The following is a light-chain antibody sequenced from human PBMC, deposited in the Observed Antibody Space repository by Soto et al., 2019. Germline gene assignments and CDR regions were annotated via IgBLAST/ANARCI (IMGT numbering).Light chain of an antibody. J-gene: IGKJ1*01. CDR3: QQYNNWPLM. V-gene: IGKV3-15*01. CDR2: GAS. CDR1: QTISSN. Sequence: DILMTQSPATLSVSPGEGATLSCRASQTISSNLAWYQQKPGQVPRLHMYGASTRATGIPARFSGSGSGTEVTLTISSLQSGDFAVYYCQQYNNWPLMFGQGTKVQI.